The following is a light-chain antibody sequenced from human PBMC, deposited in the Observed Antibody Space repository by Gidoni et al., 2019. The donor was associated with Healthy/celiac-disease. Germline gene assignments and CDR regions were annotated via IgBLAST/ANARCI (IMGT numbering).Light chain of an antibody. V-gene: IGKV3D-7*01. CDR1: QSVSSSD. J-gene: IGKJ1*01. CDR3: QQDYNLP. Sequence: PGERVTLSCRDSQSVSSSDLTWYQQKPGQAPRLLICDAATSATSIQARCSGRGSWTDFTPPISSLQPEDFAVYYCQQDYNLPFGQGTKVEIK. CDR2: DAA.